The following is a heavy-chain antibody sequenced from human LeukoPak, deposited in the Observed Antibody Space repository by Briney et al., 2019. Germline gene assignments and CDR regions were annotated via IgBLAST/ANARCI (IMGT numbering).Heavy chain of an antibody. D-gene: IGHD1-14*01. V-gene: IGHV3-7*05. Sequence: AGSLRLSCAASGFTFSNYWMNWVRQAPGKGLEWVANIRQDGSEKYYVDSVKGRFTISRDNAKNSLYLQMNSLRAEDTAVYYCATYTTMGSIFFDYWGQGTLVTVSS. CDR2: IRQDGSEK. J-gene: IGHJ4*02. CDR1: GFTFSNYW. CDR3: ATYTTMGSIFFDY.